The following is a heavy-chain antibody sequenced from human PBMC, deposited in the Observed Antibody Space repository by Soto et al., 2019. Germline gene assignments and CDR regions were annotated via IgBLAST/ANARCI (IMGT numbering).Heavy chain of an antibody. D-gene: IGHD2-2*01. V-gene: IGHV1-8*01. CDR2: MNPNSGNT. CDR1: GYTFTSYE. Sequence: ASVKVSCKASGYTFTSYEINWVRQATGQGLEWMGWMNPNSGNTGYAQKFQGRVTMTRNTSISTAYMELSSLRSEDTAVYYCARGASHCSSTSCYEYYYYYYMDVWGKGTTVTVSS. J-gene: IGHJ6*03. CDR3: ARGASHCSSTSCYEYYYYYYMDV.